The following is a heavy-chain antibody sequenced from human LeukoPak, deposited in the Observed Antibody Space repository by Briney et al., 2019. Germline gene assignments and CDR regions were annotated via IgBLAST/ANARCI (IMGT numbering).Heavy chain of an antibody. D-gene: IGHD6-19*01. J-gene: IGHJ4*02. CDR1: GGSLNTHY. CDR2: VFYKGNI. Sequence: SETLSLTCTVSGGSLNTHYWSWIRQSPGKGMEWIGYVFYKGNINYNPSLKSRISISVDTSRTQFSLRLRSVTAADTAVYYCARSSGSYNTHFCDSWGQGTLVTVSS. CDR3: ARSSGSYNTHFCDS. V-gene: IGHV4-59*11.